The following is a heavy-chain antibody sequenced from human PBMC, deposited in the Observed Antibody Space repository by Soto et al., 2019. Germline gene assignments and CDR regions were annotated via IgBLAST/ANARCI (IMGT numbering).Heavy chain of an antibody. CDR2: ISSSGSTI. CDR3: ARAGYSSSWYPVAFDI. V-gene: IGHV3-48*03. D-gene: IGHD6-13*01. Sequence: PGGSLRLSCAASGFTFSSYEMNWVRQAPGKGLEWVSYISSSGSTIYYADSVKGRFTISGDNAKNSLYLQMNSLRAEDTAVYYCARAGYSSSWYPVAFDIWGQGTMVTVSS. CDR1: GFTFSSYE. J-gene: IGHJ3*02.